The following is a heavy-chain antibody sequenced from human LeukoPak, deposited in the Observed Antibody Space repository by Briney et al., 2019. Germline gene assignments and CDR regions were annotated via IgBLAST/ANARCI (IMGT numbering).Heavy chain of an antibody. CDR1: GFTFSSYA. V-gene: IGHV3-64*04. J-gene: IGHJ4*02. D-gene: IGHD3-22*01. Sequence: PGGSLRLSCSASGFTFSSYAMHWVRQAPGKGLEYVSAISSNGGSTYYADSVKGRFTISRDNSKNTLYLQMNSLRAEDTAVYYCAKVSSEDSSGSTRHFDYWGQGTLVTVSS. CDR3: AKVSSEDSSGSTRHFDY. CDR2: ISSNGGST.